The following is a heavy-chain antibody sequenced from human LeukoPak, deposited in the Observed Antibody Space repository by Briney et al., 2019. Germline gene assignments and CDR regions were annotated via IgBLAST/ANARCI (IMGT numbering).Heavy chain of an antibody. V-gene: IGHV3-7*03. D-gene: IGHD6-19*01. Sequence: GGSLRLSCAASGFTFSSYWMSWVRQAPGKGLEWVANIKQDGGEKYYVDSVKGRFTISRDNAKNSLYLQMNSLRAEDTAVYYCARDRGYSSGWGLDAFDIWGQGTMVTVSS. CDR3: ARDRGYSSGWGLDAFDI. CDR1: GFTFSSYW. J-gene: IGHJ3*02. CDR2: IKQDGGEK.